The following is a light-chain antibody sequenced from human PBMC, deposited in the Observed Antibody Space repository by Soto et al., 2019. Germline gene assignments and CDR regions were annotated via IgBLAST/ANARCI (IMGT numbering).Light chain of an antibody. J-gene: IGKJ3*01. CDR1: QSVSSN. V-gene: IGKV3-15*01. Sequence: EIGLTQYPGSLSLSLGGRATLSCRASQSVSSNLAWYQLKPGQAPRLLIYGASTRATGIPARFSGSGSGTEFTLTISSLQPEDFATYYCLQKYCYPFTFGPGTKVDIK. CDR2: GAS. CDR3: LQKYCYPFT.